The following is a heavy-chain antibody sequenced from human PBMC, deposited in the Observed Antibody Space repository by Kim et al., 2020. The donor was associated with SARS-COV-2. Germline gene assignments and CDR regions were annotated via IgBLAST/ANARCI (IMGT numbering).Heavy chain of an antibody. CDR3: ARERAGERYLHTFDV. D-gene: IGHD7-27*01. J-gene: IGHJ3*01. Sequence: PALKSRVTMSVDTSKSQFSLKLSSVTAADTAVYYCARERAGERYLHTFDVWGQGTMVTVSS. V-gene: IGHV4-4*07.